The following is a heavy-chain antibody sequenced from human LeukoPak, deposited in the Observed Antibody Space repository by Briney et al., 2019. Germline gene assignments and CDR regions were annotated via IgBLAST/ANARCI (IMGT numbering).Heavy chain of an antibody. CDR2: ISYDGSMK. V-gene: IGHV3-30-3*01. CDR1: GFIFSTFA. J-gene: IGHJ4*02. CDR3: ARGSPPDY. Sequence: GTSLRLSCGACGFIFSTFAMYGVRQAPGRGLEWVVAISYDGSMKYYADSVKGQFTITRDNPKNTLFLQMNSLRVEDTAVYSCARGSPPDYWGLGTLVTVSS.